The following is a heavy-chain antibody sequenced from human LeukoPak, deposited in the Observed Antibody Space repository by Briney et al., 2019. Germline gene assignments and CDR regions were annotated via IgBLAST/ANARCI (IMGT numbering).Heavy chain of an antibody. V-gene: IGHV3-23*01. CDR2: ISASGGAT. CDR1: GFTFRDYA. D-gene: IGHD3-10*01. J-gene: IGHJ4*02. CDR3: TKDRMESSWFGEHLGY. Sequence: AGGSLRLSCAASGFTFRDYAMSWVRQAPGKGLDWVSVISASGGATDYADSVRGRFTIYRDNSRNTLYLQMNGLRAEDTAVYYCTKDRMESSWFGEHLGYWGQGTLVTVSS.